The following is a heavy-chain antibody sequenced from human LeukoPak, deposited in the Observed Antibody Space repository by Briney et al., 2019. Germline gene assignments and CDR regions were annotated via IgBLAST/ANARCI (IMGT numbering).Heavy chain of an antibody. V-gene: IGHV4-61*02. CDR2: IYTSGST. CDR3: ARDPYYYGSGSYQDY. J-gene: IGHJ4*02. D-gene: IGHD3-10*01. CDR1: GGSISSGSYY. Sequence: SETLSLTCTVSGGSISSGSYYWSWIRQPAGKGLEWIGRIYTSGSTNYNPSLKSRVTISVDTSKNQFSLKLSSVTAADTAVYYCARDPYYYGSGSYQDYWGQGTLVTVSS.